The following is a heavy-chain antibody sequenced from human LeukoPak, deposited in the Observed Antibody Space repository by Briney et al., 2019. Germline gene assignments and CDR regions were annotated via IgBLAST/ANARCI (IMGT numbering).Heavy chain of an antibody. Sequence: ASVKVSCKASGYTFTDYFMNWVRQAPGQGLEWMGWINPKSGGTVYAQKFQGRVTMTRDTSISTAYMELSRLRSDDTAVYYCASDTNYGDYVRGFDYWGQGTLVTVSS. CDR3: ASDTNYGDYVRGFDY. CDR2: INPKSGGT. D-gene: IGHD4-17*01. J-gene: IGHJ4*02. CDR1: GYTFTDYF. V-gene: IGHV1-2*02.